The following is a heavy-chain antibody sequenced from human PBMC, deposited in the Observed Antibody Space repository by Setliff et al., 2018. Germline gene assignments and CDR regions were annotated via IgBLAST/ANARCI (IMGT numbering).Heavy chain of an antibody. J-gene: IGHJ3*01. CDR3: TSVLNSVSDAFDV. Sequence: PSETLSLTCAVYGGPFSSYYWSWIRQPPGKGLEWIGEINHSGSTNYNPSLKSRVTISVDTSKNQFSLKLSSVTAADTAVYYCTSVLNSVSDAFDVWGQGTVVTVSS. D-gene: IGHD1-26*01. CDR2: INHSGST. V-gene: IGHV4-34*01. CDR1: GGPFSSYY.